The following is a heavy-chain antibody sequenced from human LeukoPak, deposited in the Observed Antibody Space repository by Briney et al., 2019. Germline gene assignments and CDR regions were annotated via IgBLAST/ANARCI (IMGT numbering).Heavy chain of an antibody. V-gene: IGHV3-21*01. J-gene: IGHJ4*02. CDR2: ISSSSSYI. Sequence: KTGGSLRLSCAASGFTFSSHSMNWVRQAPGKGLEWVSSISSSSSYIYYADSVKGRFTISRDNAKNSLYLQMNSLRAEDTAVYYCAREGGEWELLRTFDYWGQGTLVTVSS. CDR1: GFTFSSHS. D-gene: IGHD1-26*01. CDR3: AREGGEWELLRTFDY.